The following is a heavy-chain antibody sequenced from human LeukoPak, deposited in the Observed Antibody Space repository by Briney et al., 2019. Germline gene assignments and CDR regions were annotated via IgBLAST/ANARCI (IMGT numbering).Heavy chain of an antibody. D-gene: IGHD3-22*01. V-gene: IGHV2-5*02. CDR3: AHIPSHYYDSSGYLRTFDY. CDR2: IYWDDDK. J-gene: IGHJ4*02. Sequence: SGPTLVKPTQTLTLTCTFSGFSLSTSGVGVGWIRQPPGKALEWLALIYWDDDKRYSPSLKSRLTITKDTSKNQVVLTMTNMDPVDTATYYCAHIPSHYYDSSGYLRTFDYWGQGTLVTASS. CDR1: GFSLSTSGVG.